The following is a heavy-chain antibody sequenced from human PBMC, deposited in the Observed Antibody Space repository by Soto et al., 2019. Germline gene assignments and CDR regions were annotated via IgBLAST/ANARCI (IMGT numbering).Heavy chain of an antibody. D-gene: IGHD4-17*01. CDR3: ARSLEGTTVTNWFDP. V-gene: IGHV1-69*06. Sequence: QVQLVQSGAEVKKPGSSVKVSCKTSADSFSSHSLSWLRQAPGQRLEWMGGITPVLGTVDYAQKFEDRLAITADKSTSTVYMELSSLRSEDTAIYFCARSLEGTTVTNWFDPWGQGAQVTVSS. J-gene: IGHJ5*02. CDR1: ADSFSSHS. CDR2: ITPVLGTV.